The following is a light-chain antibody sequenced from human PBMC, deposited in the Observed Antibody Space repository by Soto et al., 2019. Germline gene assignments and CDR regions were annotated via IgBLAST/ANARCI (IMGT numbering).Light chain of an antibody. CDR3: LQDINYPWT. V-gene: IGKV1-6*01. CDR2: GAS. CDR1: QGIGNA. J-gene: IGKJ1*01. Sequence: AIQMTQSPSSLSASVGDRVTISCRASQGIGNALGCYQQKPGKAPKVLMYGASNLQSGVPPRCSGSGSGTDFTPAISSLHPEASATYYCLQDINYPWTFGQGTKVEIK.